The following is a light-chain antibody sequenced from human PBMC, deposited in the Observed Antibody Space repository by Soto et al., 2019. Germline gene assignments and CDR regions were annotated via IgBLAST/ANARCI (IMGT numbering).Light chain of an antibody. Sequence: QSVLTQAPSASGTPGQRVTISCSGSSSSIGSNTVSWYQQVPGTATKLLIYSNDQRPSGVPDRFSGSKSGTSASLAIGGRQSEDEADYYCAAWDGSLNGWVFGGGTQLTVL. CDR2: SND. V-gene: IGLV1-44*01. CDR3: AAWDGSLNGWV. J-gene: IGLJ7*01. CDR1: SSSIGSNT.